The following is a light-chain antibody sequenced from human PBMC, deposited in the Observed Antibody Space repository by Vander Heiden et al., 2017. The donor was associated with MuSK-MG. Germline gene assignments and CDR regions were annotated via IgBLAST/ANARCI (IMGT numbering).Light chain of an antibody. Sequence: DIQMTQSPSSLSASVGDRVTITCQASQDISNYLNWYQQKPGKAPKLLIYDASNLETGVPSRFSGSGYGTDFTFTISSLQPEDIATYYCQQYDNLPPFTFGHGTKVDIK. CDR1: QDISNY. CDR3: QQYDNLPPFT. J-gene: IGKJ3*01. CDR2: DAS. V-gene: IGKV1-33*01.